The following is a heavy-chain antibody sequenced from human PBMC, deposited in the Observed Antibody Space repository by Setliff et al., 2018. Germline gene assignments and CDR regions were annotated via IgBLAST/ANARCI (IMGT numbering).Heavy chain of an antibody. CDR2: VYSNVGT. D-gene: IGHD1-26*01. CDR3: ASRNSDGGPEYFQH. V-gene: IGHV4-4*07. Sequence: SETLSLTCTVSGGSISNYYWSWIRQPAGKGLEWIGRVYSNVGTNFNPSLKSRVTMSVDASKNQISLKLMSVTAADTAVYYCASRNSDGGPEYFQHWGQGALVTVSS. CDR1: GGSISNYY. J-gene: IGHJ1*01.